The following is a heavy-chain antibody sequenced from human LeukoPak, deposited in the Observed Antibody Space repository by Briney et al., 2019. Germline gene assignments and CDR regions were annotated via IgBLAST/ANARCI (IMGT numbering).Heavy chain of an antibody. CDR2: IYSGGST. D-gene: IGHD2-2*01. V-gene: IGHV3-53*01. CDR1: GFTVSSNY. J-gene: IGHJ6*03. Sequence: GGSLRLSCAASGFTVSSNYMSWVRQAPGKGLEWVSVIYSGGSTYYADSVKGRFTISRDNAKNSLYLQMNSLRAEDTAVYYCASCQLLLGSYYYYYMDVWGKGTTVTVSS. CDR3: ASCQLLLGSYYYYYMDV.